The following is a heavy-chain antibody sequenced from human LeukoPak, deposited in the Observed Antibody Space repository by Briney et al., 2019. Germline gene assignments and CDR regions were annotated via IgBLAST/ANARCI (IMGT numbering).Heavy chain of an antibody. CDR3: ARGGWAAAAYDAFDI. CDR1: GYTFTSYA. Sequence: ASVKVSCKASGYTFTSYAMHWVRQAPGHRLEWMGWINAGNGNTKYSQKFQGRVTITRDTSASTAYMELSSLRSEDTAVYYCARGGWAAAAYDAFDIWGQGTMVTVPS. D-gene: IGHD6-13*01. V-gene: IGHV1-3*01. J-gene: IGHJ3*02. CDR2: INAGNGNT.